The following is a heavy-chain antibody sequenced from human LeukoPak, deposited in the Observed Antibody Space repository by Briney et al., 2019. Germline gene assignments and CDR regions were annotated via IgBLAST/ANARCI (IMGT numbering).Heavy chain of an antibody. CDR1: GFTLSSYN. Sequence: GGALRLSCAASGFTLSSYNMNWVRQAPGKGLEWISYITTSIDIISYADSVKGRFTISRDNAKNSLYLQMDSLRDEDTAVYYCVRDHDYYFGYWGQGILVTVSA. CDR3: VRDHDYYFGY. V-gene: IGHV3-48*02. CDR2: ITTSIDII. D-gene: IGHD3-16*01. J-gene: IGHJ4*02.